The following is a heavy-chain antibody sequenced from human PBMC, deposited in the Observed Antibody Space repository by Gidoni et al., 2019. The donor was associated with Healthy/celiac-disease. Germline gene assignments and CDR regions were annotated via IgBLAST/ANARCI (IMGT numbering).Heavy chain of an antibody. CDR2: ISYDGSNK. V-gene: IGHV3-30*18. CDR1: GFPFSSYG. J-gene: IGHJ4*02. D-gene: IGHD2-15*01. CDR3: AKDGGATRYYFDY. Sequence: QVQLVESGGGVVQPGRSLRLSCAASGFPFSSYGMHWVRQTPGKGLEWVAVISYDGSNKYYADSVKGRFTISRDNSKNTLYLQMNSLRAEDTAVYSCAKDGGATRYYFDYWGQGTLVTVSS.